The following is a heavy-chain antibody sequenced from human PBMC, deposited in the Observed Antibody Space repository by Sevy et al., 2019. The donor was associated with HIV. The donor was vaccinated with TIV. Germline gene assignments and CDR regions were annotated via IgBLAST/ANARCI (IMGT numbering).Heavy chain of an antibody. CDR2: ISGSGGTT. CDR3: AKVLPCSSNSCYYYYYYGMDV. J-gene: IGHJ6*02. D-gene: IGHD2-2*01. V-gene: IGHV3-23*01. CDR1: GFTFSNYA. Sequence: GGSLRLSCAASGFTFSNYAMSWVRQAPGKGLEWVSAISGSGGTTYYADSVKGRFTISSDNSKNTLYLQMNSLRAEDTAVYYCAKVLPCSSNSCYYYYYYGMDVWGQGTTVTVSS.